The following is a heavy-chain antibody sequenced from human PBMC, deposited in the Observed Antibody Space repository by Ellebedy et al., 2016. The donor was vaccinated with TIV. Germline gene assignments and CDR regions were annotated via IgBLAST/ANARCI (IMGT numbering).Heavy chain of an antibody. CDR2: IHSSGST. CDR3: ARSPEY. J-gene: IGHJ4*02. V-gene: IGHV4-39*07. Sequence: MPSETLSLTCTVSGGSISSSKYYWGWIRQTPGKGLEWIGSIHSSGSTSYKPSLKSRVTISVDTSKNQFSLKLSSVTAADTAVYYCARSPEYWGQGTLVTVSS. CDR1: GGSISSSKYY. D-gene: IGHD1-14*01.